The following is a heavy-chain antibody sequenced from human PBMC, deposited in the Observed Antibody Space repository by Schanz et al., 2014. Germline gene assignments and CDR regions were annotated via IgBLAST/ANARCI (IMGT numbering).Heavy chain of an antibody. D-gene: IGHD3-22*01. CDR3: ARLNYDSSGYPYYYGLDV. Sequence: QVQLQESGPGLVKPSETLSLTCSVSGGSIRNYYWNWIRQPPGKGVEWIGYIHYSGSTNYNPSLESRVAMSLNPPKIQFPRKLAFVTAADTAVYYCARLNYDSSGYPYYYGLDVWGQGTTVTVSS. CDR2: IHYSGST. J-gene: IGHJ6*02. V-gene: IGHV4-59*08. CDR1: GGSIRNYY.